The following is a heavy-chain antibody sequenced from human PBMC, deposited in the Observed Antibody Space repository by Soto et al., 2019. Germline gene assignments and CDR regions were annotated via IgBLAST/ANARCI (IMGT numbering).Heavy chain of an antibody. CDR3: ARGDYSRSSGQFDN. V-gene: IGHV3-48*03. Sequence: GGSLRLSCAASGFTFSHFEMNWVRLAPGKGLEWVSSISNGGSPLYYADSVKGRFTISRDNTKNPLSLQMSGLRAEDTAVYYCARGDYSRSSGQFDNWGQGTLVTVSS. D-gene: IGHD6-6*01. J-gene: IGHJ5*02. CDR1: GFTFSHFE. CDR2: ISNGGSPL.